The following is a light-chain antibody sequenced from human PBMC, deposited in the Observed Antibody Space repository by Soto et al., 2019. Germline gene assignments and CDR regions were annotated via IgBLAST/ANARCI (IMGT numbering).Light chain of an antibody. Sequence: DIQMTQSPSSLSASVGDRVTITCRASQGISNYLAWYQQKPGKVPKLLIYASSTLQSGVPSRFSGSGSGTDFTLTISRLEPEDFAVYYCQQYRTSPPMYTFGQGTKLEIK. CDR1: QGISNY. CDR3: QQYRTSPPMYT. V-gene: IGKV1-27*01. J-gene: IGKJ2*01. CDR2: ASS.